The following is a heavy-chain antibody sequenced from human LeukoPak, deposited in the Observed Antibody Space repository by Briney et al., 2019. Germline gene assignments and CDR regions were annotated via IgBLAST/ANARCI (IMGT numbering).Heavy chain of an antibody. J-gene: IGHJ4*02. CDR1: GFTFSSYA. CDR3: AREWVEMATTNFDY. V-gene: IGHV3-30*04. Sequence: QPGGSLRLSCAASGFTFSSYAMHWVRQAPGKGLEWVAVISYDGSNKYYADSVKGRFTISRDNSKNTLYLQMNSLRAEDTAVYCCAREWVEMATTNFDYWGQGTLVTVSS. D-gene: IGHD5-24*01. CDR2: ISYDGSNK.